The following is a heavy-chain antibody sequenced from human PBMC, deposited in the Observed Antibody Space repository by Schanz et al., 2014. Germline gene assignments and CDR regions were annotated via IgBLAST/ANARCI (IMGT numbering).Heavy chain of an antibody. CDR2: INPSVGNT. CDR1: GYTFTSYY. J-gene: IGHJ3*02. V-gene: IGHV1-46*03. CDR3: ARGPSTGAFDI. Sequence: QVQLVQSGAEAKKPAASVKVSCEASGYTFTSYYIHWFRQAPGQGLEWMGLINPSVGNTNYAQKFRGRVTMTRDTSTSTVYMELSSLRSEDAAVYFCARGPSTGAFDIWGQGTMVNVSS.